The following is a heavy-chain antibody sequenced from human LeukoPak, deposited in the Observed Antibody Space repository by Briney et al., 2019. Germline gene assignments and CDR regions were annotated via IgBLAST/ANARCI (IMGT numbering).Heavy chain of an antibody. CDR2: INHSGST. D-gene: IGHD2-15*01. J-gene: IGHJ4*02. CDR1: GGSFSGYY. Sequence: PSETLSLTCAGYGGSFSGYYWSWIRQPPGQGLEWIGEINHSGSTNYNPSLKSRVTISVDTSKNQFSLKLSSVTAADTAVYYCARGRSILAYWGQGTLVTVSS. CDR3: ARGRSILAY. V-gene: IGHV4-34*01.